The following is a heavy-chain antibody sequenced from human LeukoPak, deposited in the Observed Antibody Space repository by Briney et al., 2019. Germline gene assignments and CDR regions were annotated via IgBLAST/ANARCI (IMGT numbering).Heavy chain of an antibody. CDR3: ARDGGIAAAGTRPMDV. CDR2: IYYSGST. J-gene: IGHJ6*04. CDR1: GGSISSSSYY. V-gene: IGHV4-39*07. D-gene: IGHD6-13*01. Sequence: SETLSLTCTVSGGSISSSSYYWGWIRQPPGKGLEWIGSIYYSGSTYYNPSLKSRVTISVDTSKNQSSLKLSSVTAADTAVYYCARDGGIAAAGTRPMDVWGKGTMVTVSS.